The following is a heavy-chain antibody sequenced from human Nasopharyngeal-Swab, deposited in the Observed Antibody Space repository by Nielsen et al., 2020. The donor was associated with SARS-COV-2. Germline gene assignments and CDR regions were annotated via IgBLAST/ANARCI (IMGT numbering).Heavy chain of an antibody. CDR2: ISYDGSNK. CDR1: GFTCSSYA. CDR3: ARARGGSYYSPFDY. V-gene: IGHV3-30*04. Sequence: GESLKISCAASGFTCSSYAMHGVSHAQGKGLGRVAVISYDGSNKYYADSVKGRFTISRDNSKNTLYLQMNSLRAEDTAVYYCARARGGSYYSPFDYWGQGTLVTVSS. J-gene: IGHJ4*02. D-gene: IGHD1-26*01.